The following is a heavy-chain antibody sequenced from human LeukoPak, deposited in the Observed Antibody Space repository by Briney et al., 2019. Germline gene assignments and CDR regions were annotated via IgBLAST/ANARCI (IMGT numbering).Heavy chain of an antibody. D-gene: IGHD4-23*01. CDR2: IIPNFGTA. J-gene: IGHJ4*02. Sequence: ASVKVSCKASGGTFTSYAISWVRQAPGQGLEWMGRIIPNFGTADYAQKFQGRVTITTDESTSTAYMELSSLRSEDTAVYYCARDLGYGGNGVYWGQGTLVTVSS. CDR1: GGTFTSYA. V-gene: IGHV1-69*05. CDR3: ARDLGYGGNGVY.